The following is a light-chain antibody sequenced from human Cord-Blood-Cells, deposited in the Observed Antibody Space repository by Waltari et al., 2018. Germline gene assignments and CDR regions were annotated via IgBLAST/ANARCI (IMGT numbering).Light chain of an antibody. Sequence: QSALTQPPSASGSPGQSVTISCTGTSSDVGGYNYVSRYQQHPGKAPKLMIYEVSKRPSGVPDRFSGSKSGNTASLTVSGLQAEDEADYYCSSYAGSNNVFGGGTKLTVL. CDR1: SSDVGGYNY. J-gene: IGLJ3*02. V-gene: IGLV2-8*01. CDR2: EVS. CDR3: SSYAGSNNV.